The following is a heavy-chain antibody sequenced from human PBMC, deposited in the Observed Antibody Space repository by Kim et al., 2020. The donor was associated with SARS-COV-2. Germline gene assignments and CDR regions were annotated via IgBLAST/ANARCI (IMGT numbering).Heavy chain of an antibody. D-gene: IGHD2-2*01. CDR2: ISYDGSNK. CDR3: ARGQGWDCSSTSCYQGSVD. V-gene: IGHV3-30-3*01. J-gene: IGHJ4*02. CDR1: GFTFSSYA. Sequence: GGSLRLSCAASGFTFSSYAMHWVRQAPGKGLEWVAVISYDGSNKYYADSVKGRFTISRDNSKNTLYLQMNSLRAEDTAVYYCARGQGWDCSSTSCYQGSVDWGQGTLVTVSS.